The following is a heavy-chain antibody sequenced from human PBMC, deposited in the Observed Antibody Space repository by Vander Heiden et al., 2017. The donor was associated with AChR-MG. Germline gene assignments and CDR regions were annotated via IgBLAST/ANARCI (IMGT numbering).Heavy chain of an antibody. V-gene: IGHV4-34*01. CDR2: INHSGST. CDR1: GGSFRGYY. CDR3: AGKEEAVAGHFDY. J-gene: IGHJ4*02. D-gene: IGHD6-19*01. Sequence: QVQLQQWGAGLLKPSETLSITCAAHGGSFRGYYWSWIRQPPGKGLGWIGEINHSGSTNYNPSLKSRVTISVDTSKNQFSLKLSSVTAADTAVYYCAGKEEAVAGHFDYWGQGTLVTVSS.